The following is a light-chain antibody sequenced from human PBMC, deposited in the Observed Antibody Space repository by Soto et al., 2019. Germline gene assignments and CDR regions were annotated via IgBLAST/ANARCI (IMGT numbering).Light chain of an antibody. V-gene: IGKV3-15*01. CDR3: QQGFT. Sequence: EIVMTQSPATLSVSPGERATLSCRASQSVSSNLAWYQQKPGQAPRLLIYGASTRATGIPARFSGSGSGTEFTLTIGSLPSEDFAVYYCQQGFTFGPGTKVDIK. CDR2: GAS. CDR1: QSVSSN. J-gene: IGKJ3*01.